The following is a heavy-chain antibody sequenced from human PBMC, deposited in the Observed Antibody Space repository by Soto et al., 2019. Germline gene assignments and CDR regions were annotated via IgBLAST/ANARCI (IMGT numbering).Heavy chain of an antibody. J-gene: IGHJ6*02. CDR2: ISASGTTT. CDR1: GFSFSTYS. CDR3: AKDVESGNPLIYFYYGLAV. D-gene: IGHD3-3*01. Sequence: GGSLRLSCGASGFSFSTYSVAWVRQAPGKGLEWVSSISASGTTTVYADSVKGRFTISRDNSNNILYLQMNNLRPDDTAKYYCAKDVESGNPLIYFYYGLAVWGQGTTVTVSS. V-gene: IGHV3-23*01.